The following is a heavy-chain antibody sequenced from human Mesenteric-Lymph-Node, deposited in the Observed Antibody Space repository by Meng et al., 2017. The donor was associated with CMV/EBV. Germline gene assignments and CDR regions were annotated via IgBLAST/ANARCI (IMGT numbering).Heavy chain of an antibody. CDR3: AHHTIFPHVAAAGHTFDY. Sequence: SLSTSGVGVGWIRQPPGKALEWLALIYWDDDKRYSPSLKSRLTITKDTSKNQVVLTMTNMDPVDTATYYCAHHTIFPHVAAAGHTFDYWGQGTLVTVSS. V-gene: IGHV2-5*02. CDR2: IYWDDDK. D-gene: IGHD6-13*01. CDR1: SLSTSGVG. J-gene: IGHJ4*02.